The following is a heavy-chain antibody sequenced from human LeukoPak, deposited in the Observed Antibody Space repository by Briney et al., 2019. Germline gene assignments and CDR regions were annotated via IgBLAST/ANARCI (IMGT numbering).Heavy chain of an antibody. CDR3: ARGGYYYVY. CDR2: IYHSGST. J-gene: IGHJ4*02. D-gene: IGHD3-16*01. Sequence: KPSETLSLTCTVSGYSISSNYYWGWIRQPPGKGLEWIGSIYHSGSTYYNPSLKSRVTMSVDTSKNQFSLKLSSVTAADTAVYYCARGGYYYVYWGQGTLVTVSS. CDR1: GYSISSNYY. V-gene: IGHV4-38-2*02.